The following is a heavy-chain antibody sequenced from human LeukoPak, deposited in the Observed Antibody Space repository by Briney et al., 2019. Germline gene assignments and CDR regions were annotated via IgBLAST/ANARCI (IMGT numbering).Heavy chain of an antibody. Sequence: GGSLRLSCAASGFTFSSFGMHWVRQAPGKGLEWVAVIWYDGSNKYYADSVKGRFTISRDNSENTLYLQMNSLRAEDTAVYYCATDETTGVLHFDYWGQGTLVTVSS. CDR1: GFTFSSFG. V-gene: IGHV3-33*01. J-gene: IGHJ4*02. D-gene: IGHD4-11*01. CDR3: ATDETTGVLHFDY. CDR2: IWYDGSNK.